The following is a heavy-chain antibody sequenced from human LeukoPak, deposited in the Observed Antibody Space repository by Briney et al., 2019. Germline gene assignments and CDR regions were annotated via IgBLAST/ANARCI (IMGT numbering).Heavy chain of an antibody. Sequence: GGSLRLSCVGSGYTFTTYGMSWVRQAPGKGLEWVSGLYNNGDNTYYADSVKGRFTISRDNSKSTLYLQMNRLRVEDTAVYYCARDPYSGSYGYYYYYMDVWGKGTTVTVSS. J-gene: IGHJ6*03. CDR3: ARDPYSGSYGYYYYYMDV. CDR2: LYNNGDNT. CDR1: GYTFTTYG. D-gene: IGHD1-26*01. V-gene: IGHV3-23*01.